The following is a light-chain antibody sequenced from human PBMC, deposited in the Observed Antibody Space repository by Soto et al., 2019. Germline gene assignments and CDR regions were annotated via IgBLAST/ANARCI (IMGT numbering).Light chain of an antibody. V-gene: IGKV3-20*01. J-gene: IGKJ1*01. CDR1: QRVSSSY. CDR3: QHYGSSRWT. CDR2: GAS. Sequence: EIVLTQSPDTLSLSPGERATLSCRASQRVSSSYLAWYQQKPGQAPRLLIYGASRRATGIPDRFSGSGSGTDFTLTISRLEPEDFAVYYCQHYGSSRWTFGQGTKVEIK.